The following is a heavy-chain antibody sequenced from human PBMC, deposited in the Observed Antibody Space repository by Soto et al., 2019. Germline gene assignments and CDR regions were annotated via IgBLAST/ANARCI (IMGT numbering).Heavy chain of an antibody. Sequence: EVQVLESGGGLVQPGGSLRLSCSASGFTFSNYAMTWVRQAPGKGLEWVSAISGSAGSTYYADSVKGRFTISRDNSKNTVSLEMNSLRAEDTGVYYCAKGGWLEYWGQGTLVTVSS. D-gene: IGHD6-19*01. CDR3: AKGGWLEY. V-gene: IGHV3-23*01. J-gene: IGHJ4*02. CDR2: ISGSAGST. CDR1: GFTFSNYA.